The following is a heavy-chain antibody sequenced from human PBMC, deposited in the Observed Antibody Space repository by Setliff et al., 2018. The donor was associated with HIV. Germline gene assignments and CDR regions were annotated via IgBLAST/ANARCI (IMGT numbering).Heavy chain of an antibody. J-gene: IGHJ4*02. V-gene: IGHV6-1*01. D-gene: IGHD6-19*01. CDR2: TYYRSKWYI. CDR1: GDNVSSDSAA. CDR3: ARGSYGSVLL. Sequence: PSQTLSLTCAISGDNVSSDSAAWNWVRQSPSRGLEWLGRTYYRSKWYINYALSVKSRITISPDTSKNQFSLQLNSVTPDDTAVYYCARGSYGSVLLWGQGTLVTVSS.